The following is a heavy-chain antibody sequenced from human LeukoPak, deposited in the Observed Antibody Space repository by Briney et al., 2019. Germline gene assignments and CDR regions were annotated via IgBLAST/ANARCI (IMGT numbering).Heavy chain of an antibody. CDR1: GGSFSGYY. Sequence: PSETLSLTCAVYGGSFSGYYWTWIRQPPGKGLEWIGEINHSGSTKYNPSLKSRVTISVDTSKNHFSLKVSSVTAADTAVYYCARRPGYSSSSRIYFDYWDQGTLVIVSS. CDR3: ARRPGYSSSSRIYFDY. J-gene: IGHJ4*02. D-gene: IGHD6-6*01. CDR2: INHSGST. V-gene: IGHV4-34*01.